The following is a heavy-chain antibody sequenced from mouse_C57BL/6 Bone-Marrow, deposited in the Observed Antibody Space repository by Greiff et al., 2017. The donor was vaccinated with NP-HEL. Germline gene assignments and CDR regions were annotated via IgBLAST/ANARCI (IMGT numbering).Heavy chain of an antibody. Sequence: EVQLQQSGPELVKPGASVKISCKASGYSFTDYNMNWVKQSNGKSLEWIGVINTNYGTTSYNQKFKGKATLTVDQSSRTAYKQLNSQTSEHSAVYYCARSGYGYPWFAYWGQGTLVTVSA. CDR3: ARSGYGYPWFAY. CDR1: GYSFTDYN. D-gene: IGHD2-2*01. V-gene: IGHV1-39*01. CDR2: INTNYGTT. J-gene: IGHJ3*01.